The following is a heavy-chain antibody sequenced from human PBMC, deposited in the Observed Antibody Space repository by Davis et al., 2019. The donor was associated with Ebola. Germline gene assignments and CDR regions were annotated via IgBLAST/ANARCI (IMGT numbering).Heavy chain of an antibody. CDR1: GGSFSGYY. CDR2: INHSGST. D-gene: IGHD3-22*01. Sequence: PGGSLRLSCAVYGGSFSGYYWSWIRQPPGKGLEWIGEINHSGSTNYNPSLKSRVTTSVDTSKNQFSLKLSSVTAADTAVYYCARRKGYYARPYYYGMDVWGQGTTVTVSS. V-gene: IGHV4-34*01. J-gene: IGHJ6*02. CDR3: ARRKGYYARPYYYGMDV.